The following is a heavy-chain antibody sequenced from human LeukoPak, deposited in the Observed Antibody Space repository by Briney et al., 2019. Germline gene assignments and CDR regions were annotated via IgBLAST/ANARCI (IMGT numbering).Heavy chain of an antibody. CDR1: GFTFSSYA. CDR3: ARDRVGATDYFDY. V-gene: IGHV3-30-3*01. D-gene: IGHD1-26*01. Sequence: HPGGSLRLSCAASGFTFSSYAMHWVRQAPGKGLEWVAVISYDGSNKCYADSVKGRFTISRDNSKNTLYLQMNSLRAEDTAVYYCARDRVGATDYFDYWGQGTLVTVSS. J-gene: IGHJ4*02. CDR2: ISYDGSNK.